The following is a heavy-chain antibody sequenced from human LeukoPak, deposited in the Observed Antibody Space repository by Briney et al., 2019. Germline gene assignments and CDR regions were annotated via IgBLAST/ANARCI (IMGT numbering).Heavy chain of an antibody. CDR2: ISSSSSYI. V-gene: IGHV3-21*01. CDR3: ARDRGYYDSSGPNTFDY. J-gene: IGHJ4*02. CDR1: GFTFSSYS. D-gene: IGHD3-22*01. Sequence: GGSLRLSCAASGFTFSSYSMNWVRQAPGKGLEWVSSISSSSSYIHYADSVKGRFTISRDNAKNSLYLQMNSLRAEDTAVYYCARDRGYYDSSGPNTFDYWGQGTLVTVSS.